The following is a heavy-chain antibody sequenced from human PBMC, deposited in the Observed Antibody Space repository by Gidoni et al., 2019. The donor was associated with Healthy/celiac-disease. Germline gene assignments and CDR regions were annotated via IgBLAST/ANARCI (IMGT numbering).Heavy chain of an antibody. D-gene: IGHD5-12*01. CDR2: ISSSGSTI. J-gene: IGHJ4*02. CDR3: AREARGYSGYDPRGNYFDY. V-gene: IGHV3-21*01. Sequence: EVQLVESGGGLVKPGGSLRLSCAASGFPFSSYSMNWVRQAPGKGLEWVSSISSSGSTIYYADSVKGRFTISRDNAKNSLYLQMNSLRAEDTAVYYCAREARGYSGYDPRGNYFDYWGQGTLVTVSS. CDR1: GFPFSSYS.